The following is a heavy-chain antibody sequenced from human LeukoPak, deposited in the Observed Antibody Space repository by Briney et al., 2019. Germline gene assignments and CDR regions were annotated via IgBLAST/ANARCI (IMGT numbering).Heavy chain of an antibody. J-gene: IGHJ4*02. V-gene: IGHV3-23*01. CDR1: GFTFSSYA. CDR3: ARGADSGYSSDN. Sequence: GGSLRLSCAASGFTFSSYAMSWVRQAPGKGLEWVSAISGSGGSTYYADSVKGRFTISRDNSKNTLYLQMNSLRAEDTAVYCCARGADSGYSSDNWGQGTLVSVSS. CDR2: ISGSGGST. D-gene: IGHD3-9*01.